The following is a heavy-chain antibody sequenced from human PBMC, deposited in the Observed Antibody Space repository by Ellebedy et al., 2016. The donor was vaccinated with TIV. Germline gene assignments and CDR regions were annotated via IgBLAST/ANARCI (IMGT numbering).Heavy chain of an antibody. J-gene: IGHJ4*02. Sequence: PGGSLRLSCEGSGFIFSNYAMHWVRQSPGKGLEWVAFMSGDGGVQHYADSVKGRFTVSRDNPKSTVYLQMNSLRAEDTAVYYCAKKVGTGLSLDYWGQGMLVTVSS. D-gene: IGHD2/OR15-2a*01. CDR1: GFIFSNYA. CDR3: AKKVGTGLSLDY. V-gene: IGHV3-30*18. CDR2: MSGDGGVQ.